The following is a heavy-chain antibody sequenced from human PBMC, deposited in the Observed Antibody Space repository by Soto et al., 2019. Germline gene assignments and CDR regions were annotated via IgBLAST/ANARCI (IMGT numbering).Heavy chain of an antibody. CDR1: SYTFTSYG. V-gene: IGHV1-18*01. J-gene: IGHJ6*02. D-gene: IGHD3-9*01. CDR2: ISAYNGNT. Sequence: ASVKVSCKASSYTFTSYGISWVRQAPGQGLEWMGWISAYNGNTNYAQKLQGRVTMTTDTSTSTAYMELRSLRSDDTAVYYCARGHPARLGYYGMDVWGQGTTVTVSS. CDR3: ARGHPARLGYYGMDV.